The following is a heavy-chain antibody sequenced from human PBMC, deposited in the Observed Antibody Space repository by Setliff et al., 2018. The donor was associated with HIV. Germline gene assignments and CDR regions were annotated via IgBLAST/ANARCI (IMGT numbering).Heavy chain of an antibody. CDR2: IIPAFGTS. V-gene: IGHV1-69*06. CDR3: AQDRGWELPHPPFFDY. J-gene: IGHJ4*02. D-gene: IGHD1-7*01. CDR1: GGTDGSYA. Sequence: SVKVSCKAPGGTDGSYAFSWVRQAPGQGLEWMGRIIPAFGTSNSAQSFQGRLTLVADKSSNTAYMELNSLISEDTAIYYCAQDRGWELPHPPFFDYWGQGTLVTVSS.